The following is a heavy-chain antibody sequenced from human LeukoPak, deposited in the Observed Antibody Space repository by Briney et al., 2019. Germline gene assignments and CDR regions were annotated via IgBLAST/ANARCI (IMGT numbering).Heavy chain of an antibody. V-gene: IGHV1-69*06. CDR2: IIPMFGAV. CDR3: VRDYDISGPQKNFFDY. D-gene: IGHD3-22*01. J-gene: IGHJ4*02. CDR1: GGTLSSYV. Sequence: SVKVSCKASGGTLSSYVISWVRQAPGQGLQWMGGIIPMFGAVNYAQKFQGRVTITADKSTGTAYMELSSLRSEDTAVYYCVRDYDISGPQKNFFDYWGQGTLVTVSS.